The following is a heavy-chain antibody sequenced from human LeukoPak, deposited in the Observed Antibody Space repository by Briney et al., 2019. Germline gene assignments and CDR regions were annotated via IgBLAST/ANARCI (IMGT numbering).Heavy chain of an antibody. CDR1: DFTFRSLA. CDR3: ARDGHGVPLDY. D-gene: IGHD4-17*01. Sequence: GGSRELSFAAPDFTFRSLALNWFGQGQGKGRDGVAVISYDGTEKYYGDSVKGRFTISRDNSKNTLYLQMNSLRAEDTALYYCARDGHGVPLDYWGQGTLVTVSP. CDR2: ISYDGTEK. J-gene: IGHJ4*02. V-gene: IGHV3-30-3*01.